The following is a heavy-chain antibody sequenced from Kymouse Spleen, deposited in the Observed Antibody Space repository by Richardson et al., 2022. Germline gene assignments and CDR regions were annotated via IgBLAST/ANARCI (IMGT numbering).Heavy chain of an antibody. D-gene: IGHD6-6*01. CDR2: IRSKANSYAT. V-gene: IGHV3-73*02. J-gene: IGHJ4*02. CDR3: TRQSIAALGYFDY. Sequence: EVQLVESGGGLVQPGGSLKLSCAASGFTFSGSAMHWVRQASGKGLEWVGRIRSKANSYATAYAASVKGRFTISRDDSKNTAYLQMNSLKTEDTAVYYCTRQSIAALGYFDYWGQGTLVTVSS. CDR1: GFTFSGSA.